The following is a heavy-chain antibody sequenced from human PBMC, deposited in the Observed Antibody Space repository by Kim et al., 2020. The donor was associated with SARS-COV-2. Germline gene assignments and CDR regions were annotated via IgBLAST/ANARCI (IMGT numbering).Heavy chain of an antibody. CDR2: INPIFGTA. CDR3: ARWGENSDYYDSSGPDAFDI. D-gene: IGHD3-22*01. V-gene: IGHV1-69*13. CDR1: GGTFSSYA. J-gene: IGHJ3*02. Sequence: SVKVSCKASGGTFSSYAISWVRQAPGQGLEWMGGINPIFGTANYAQKFQGRVTITADESTSTAYMELSSLRSEDTAVYYCARWGENSDYYDSSGPDAFDISGQGTIVTVSP.